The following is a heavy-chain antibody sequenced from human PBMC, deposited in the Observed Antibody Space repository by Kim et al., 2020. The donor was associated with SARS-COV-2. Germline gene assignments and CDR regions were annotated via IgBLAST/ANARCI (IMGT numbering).Heavy chain of an antibody. CDR3: ARKDYDTDNFDY. Sequence: YEDSVKGRFTISRDNAKNTLYLQVNSLRAEDTAVYFCARKDYDTDNFDYWGQGTLVTVSS. V-gene: IGHV3-23*01. D-gene: IGHD3-22*01. J-gene: IGHJ4*02.